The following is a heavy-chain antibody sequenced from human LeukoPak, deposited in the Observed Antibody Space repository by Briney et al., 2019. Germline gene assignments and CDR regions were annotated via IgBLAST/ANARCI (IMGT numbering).Heavy chain of an antibody. CDR2: IYHSGST. CDR3: ARVNINNWHSCDY. CDR1: GGSISSSNW. D-gene: IGHD1-1*01. V-gene: IGHV4-4*02. J-gene: IGHJ4*02. Sequence: SGTLSLTCAVSGGSISSSNWWSWVRQPPGKGLEWIGEIYHSGSTNYNPSLKSRVTISVDKSKNQFSLKLSSVTAADTAVYYCARVNINNWHSCDYWGQGTLVTVSS.